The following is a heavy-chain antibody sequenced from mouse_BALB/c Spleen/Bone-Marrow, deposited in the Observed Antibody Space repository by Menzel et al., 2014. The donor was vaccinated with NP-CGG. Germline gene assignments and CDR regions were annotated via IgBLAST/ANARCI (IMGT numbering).Heavy chain of an antibody. CDR3: AREAAYYGGYGALDY. J-gene: IGHJ4*01. D-gene: IGHD2-13*01. CDR1: GYSFTGYN. CDR2: IDPYNGGT. V-gene: IGHV1S135*01. Sequence: HLQQSRPEFGKPGVSVKISCKASGYSFTGYNMYWVKQSHRKSLEWIGYIDPYNGGTSYNQKSKGKATLTVDKSSSTAYMHLNSLTSEVSAIYYCAREAAYYGGYGALDYWSEAASIAVSS.